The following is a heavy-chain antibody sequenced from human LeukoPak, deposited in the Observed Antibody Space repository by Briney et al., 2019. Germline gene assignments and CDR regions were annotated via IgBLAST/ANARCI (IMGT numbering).Heavy chain of an antibody. V-gene: IGHV4-39*01. CDR1: GGSISSSSYY. J-gene: IGHJ1*01. Sequence: KPSETLSLTCTVSGGSISSSSYYWGWIRQPPGQGRGWLGSMYYSGSTYYNPSLKRRVTISADTSTNQLSLKLSSVTAADTAVYYCARPGYSSSWYGFGYFQHWGQGTLVTVSS. D-gene: IGHD6-13*01. CDR3: ARPGYSSSWYGFGYFQH. CDR2: MYYSGST.